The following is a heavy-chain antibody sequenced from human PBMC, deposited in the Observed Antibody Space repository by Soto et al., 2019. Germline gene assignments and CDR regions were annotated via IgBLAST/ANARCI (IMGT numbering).Heavy chain of an antibody. CDR1: GDSVSTNSVA. V-gene: IGHV6-1*01. CDR2: TYYRSKWYS. Sequence: PSQTLSLTCAISGDSVSTNSVAWNWIRQSPSGGLEWLGRTYYRSKWYSDYAVSVKSRITINADTSKNQFSLQLNSVTPEDTAVYYCARDSPGYGHFVLFDYWGQGTLVTVSS. D-gene: IGHD4-17*01. CDR3: ARDSPGYGHFVLFDY. J-gene: IGHJ4*02.